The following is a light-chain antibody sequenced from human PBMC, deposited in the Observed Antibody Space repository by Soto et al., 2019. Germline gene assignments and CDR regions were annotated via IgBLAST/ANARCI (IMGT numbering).Light chain of an antibody. CDR1: QTVSSNY. CDR3: QQYGTS. Sequence: EIVLTQSPGTLSLSPGERATLSCRASQTVSSNYFAWYQQKPGQAPRLLIYAVSYRATGVPDRFSGSGSGTDFTLTISRLEPEDSAVYYCQQYGTSLGQGAKLEI. CDR2: AVS. V-gene: IGKV3-20*01. J-gene: IGKJ2*01.